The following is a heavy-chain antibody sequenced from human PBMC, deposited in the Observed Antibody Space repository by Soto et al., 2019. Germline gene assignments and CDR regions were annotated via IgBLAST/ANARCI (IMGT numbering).Heavy chain of an antibody. V-gene: IGHV3-30*04. CDR1: GFTFSSYA. D-gene: IGHD3-3*01. Sequence: QVQLVESGGGVVQPGRSLRLSCVASGFTFSSYAMYWVRQAPGKGLEWVALISHDGRNTYDADSVKGRFTISRDNSKNTLYLQMNSLRAEDTAVYFCTRGPAIFGVATIYYYGMDVWGQGTTVTVSS. CDR3: TRGPAIFGVATIYYYGMDV. CDR2: ISHDGRNT. J-gene: IGHJ6*02.